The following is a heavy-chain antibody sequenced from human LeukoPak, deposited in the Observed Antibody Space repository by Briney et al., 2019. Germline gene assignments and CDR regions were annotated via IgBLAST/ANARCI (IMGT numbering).Heavy chain of an antibody. CDR2: IKQDGTEK. Sequence: PGGSLRLSCAASGFSFTTYWMSWVRQAPGKGLEWVANIKQDGTEKYYVDSVKGRFTISRDNAKNSLYLQMNSLRSDDTAVYYCARAIYSNYAWYFDYWGQGTLVTVSS. CDR3: ARAIYSNYAWYFDY. D-gene: IGHD4-11*01. V-gene: IGHV3-7*03. CDR1: GFSFTTYW. J-gene: IGHJ4*02.